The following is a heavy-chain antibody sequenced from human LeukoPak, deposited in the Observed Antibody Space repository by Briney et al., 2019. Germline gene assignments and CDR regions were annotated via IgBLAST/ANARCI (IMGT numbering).Heavy chain of an antibody. CDR3: AKDTSSGYYDSSGYYYGNYFDY. V-gene: IGHV3-30*18. CDR1: GFTFSSYG. D-gene: IGHD3-22*01. CDR2: ISYDGSNK. J-gene: IGHJ4*02. Sequence: GRSLRLSCAASGFTFSSYGMRWVRQAPGKGLEWVAVISYDGSNKYYADSVKGRFTISRDNSKNTLYLQMNSLRDEDTALYSCAKDTSSGYYDSSGYYYGNYFDYWGQGTLVTVSS.